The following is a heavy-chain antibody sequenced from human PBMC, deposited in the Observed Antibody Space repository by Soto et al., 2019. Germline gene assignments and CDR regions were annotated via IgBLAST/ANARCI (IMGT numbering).Heavy chain of an antibody. J-gene: IGHJ4*02. CDR1: GFTFSTLW. CDR2: INSDGSST. Sequence: EAQLVESGGGLVQPGGSVRLSCEASGFTFSTLWMHWVVQAPGKGLVWVSRINSDGSSTNYADSVKGRVTISRDNTKNMLYLQMYSLRAGVTAVYYGATYFEYWGQGTLGTVSS. V-gene: IGHV3-74*01. CDR3: ATYFEY.